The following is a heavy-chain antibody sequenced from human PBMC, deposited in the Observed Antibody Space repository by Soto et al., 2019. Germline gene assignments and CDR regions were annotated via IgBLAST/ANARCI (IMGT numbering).Heavy chain of an antibody. CDR2: IYPGDSDT. V-gene: IGHV5-51*01. CDR3: ARPGYYDSSGYYRGILSY. CDR1: GYSFTSYW. J-gene: IGHJ4*02. D-gene: IGHD3-22*01. Sequence: PGESLKISCKGSGYSFTSYWIGWVRQMPGKGLEWMGIIYPGDSDTRYSPSFQGQVTISADKSISTAYLQWSSLKASDTAMYYCARPGYYDSSGYYRGILSYWGQGTLVTVSS.